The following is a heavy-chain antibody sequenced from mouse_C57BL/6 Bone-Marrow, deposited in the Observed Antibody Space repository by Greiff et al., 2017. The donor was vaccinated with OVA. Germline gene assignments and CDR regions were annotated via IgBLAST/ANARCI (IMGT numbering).Heavy chain of an antibody. Sequence: EVQLQQSGTVLARPGASVKMSCKTSGYTFTSYWMHWVKQRPGQGLEWIGAIYPGNSDTSYNQKFKGKAKLTAVTSASTAYMELSSLTNEDSAVYYGTGGYDVRAWFAYWGQGTLVTVSA. J-gene: IGHJ3*01. CDR1: GYTFTSYW. CDR3: TGGYDVRAWFAY. CDR2: IYPGNSDT. D-gene: IGHD2-2*01. V-gene: IGHV1-5*01.